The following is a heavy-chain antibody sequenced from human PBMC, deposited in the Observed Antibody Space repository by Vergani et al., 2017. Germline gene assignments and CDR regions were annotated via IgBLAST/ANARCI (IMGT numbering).Heavy chain of an antibody. Sequence: EVQLVESGGGLVQPGGSLRLSCSASGFTFSSYAMHWVRQAPGKGLEYVSAISSNGGSTYYADSVKGRFTISRDNSKNTLYLQMSSLRAEDTAVYYCVKDGSSGRKTYLYFDLWGRGTLVTVSS. J-gene: IGHJ2*01. CDR2: ISSNGGST. CDR3: VKDGSSGRKTYLYFDL. D-gene: IGHD6-19*01. CDR1: GFTFSSYA. V-gene: IGHV3-64D*06.